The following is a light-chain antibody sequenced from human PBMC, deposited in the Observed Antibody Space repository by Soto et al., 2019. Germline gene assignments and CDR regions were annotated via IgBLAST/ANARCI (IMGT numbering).Light chain of an antibody. CDR3: SSYTSSSPYV. CDR1: WGHVGGYNY. V-gene: IGLV2-14*01. J-gene: IGLJ1*01. CDR2: EVS. Sequence: QSVVTEPAGGSGCGGESSRISGTRSWGHVGGYNYVSWYQQHPAKAPKLMIYEVSNRPSGVSNRFSGSKSGNTASLTISGLQAEDEADYYCSSYTSSSPYVFGTGTKVTVL.